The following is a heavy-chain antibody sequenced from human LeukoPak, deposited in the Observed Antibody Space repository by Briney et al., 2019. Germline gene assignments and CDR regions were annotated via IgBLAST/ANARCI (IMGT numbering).Heavy chain of an antibody. CDR2: ISAYNGNT. V-gene: IGHV1-18*01. D-gene: IGHD3-3*01. Sequence: ASVKVSCKASGYTFTSYGISWVRQAPGQGFELMGWISAYNGNTDYAQKLQGRVTMTTDTSTSTAYMELRSLRSDDTALYYCARLSGDPQFFGVVTFFDYWGQGTLVTVSS. CDR3: ARLSGDPQFFGVVTFFDY. CDR1: GYTFTSYG. J-gene: IGHJ4*02.